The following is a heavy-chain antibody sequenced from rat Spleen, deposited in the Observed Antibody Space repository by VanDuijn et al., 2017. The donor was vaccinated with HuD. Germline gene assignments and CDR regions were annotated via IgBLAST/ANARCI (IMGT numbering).Heavy chain of an antibody. CDR3: AKDRDGGYAFAS. CDR1: GFTFSDYY. Sequence: EVQLVETGGGLVQPRRSLKLSCAASGFTFSDYYMAWVRQAPTKGLEWVATISYDGSSTYYRDSVKGRFTVSRDNAKSTLYLQMDSLRSEDTATYYCAKDRDGGYAFASWGQGTLVTVSS. D-gene: IGHD1-11*01. V-gene: IGHV5-7*01. CDR2: ISYDGSST. J-gene: IGHJ3*01.